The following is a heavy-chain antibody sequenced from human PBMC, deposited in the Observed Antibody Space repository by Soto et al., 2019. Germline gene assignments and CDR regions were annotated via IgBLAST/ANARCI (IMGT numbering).Heavy chain of an antibody. CDR3: ARHISNLRYDYYSMDV. CDR2: FYPGDTDT. J-gene: IGHJ6*01. CDR1: GYTFTDYW. Sequence: ESLKLSCTGSGYTFTDYWISWVPQLPGKGLEWLGVFYPGDTDTRYSTSFQCHVTTTVHKSTSTAYLQWNTLKASETARPYYARHISNLRYDYYSMDVWVQGTTVTVSS. D-gene: IGHD4-4*01. V-gene: IGHV5-51*01.